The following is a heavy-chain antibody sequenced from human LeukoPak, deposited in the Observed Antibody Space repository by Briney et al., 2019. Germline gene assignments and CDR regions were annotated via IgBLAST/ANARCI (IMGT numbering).Heavy chain of an antibody. CDR2: IYYSGST. CDR1: GGSISSYY. Sequence: SETLSLTCTVSGGSISSYYWSWIRQPPGKVLEWIGYIYYSGSTNYNPSLKSRVTISVDTSKNQFSLKLSSVTAADTAVYYCARGPVPYYYGSGSHFDYWGQGTLVTVSS. V-gene: IGHV4-59*01. CDR3: ARGPVPYYYGSGSHFDY. J-gene: IGHJ4*02. D-gene: IGHD3-10*01.